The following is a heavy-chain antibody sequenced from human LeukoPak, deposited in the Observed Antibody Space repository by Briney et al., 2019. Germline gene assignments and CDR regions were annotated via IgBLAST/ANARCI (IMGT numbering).Heavy chain of an antibody. Sequence: SETLSLTCTVSGGSISSYYWSWIRQPPGKGLEWIGYIQYSGSTNYNPSLKSRVTISVDTSKNQFSLKLGSVTAADTAMYYCARVSWFPGTSYYYMDVWGKGTTVTVSS. CDR3: ARVSWFPGTSYYYMDV. J-gene: IGHJ6*03. CDR2: IQYSGST. CDR1: GGSISSYY. D-gene: IGHD1-1*01. V-gene: IGHV4-59*01.